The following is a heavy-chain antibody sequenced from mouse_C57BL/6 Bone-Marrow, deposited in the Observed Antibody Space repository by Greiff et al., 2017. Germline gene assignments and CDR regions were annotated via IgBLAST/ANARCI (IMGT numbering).Heavy chain of an antibody. CDR1: GYTFTDYY. J-gene: IGHJ4*01. V-gene: IGHV1-19*01. CDR3: ARRITTVVAPYYAMDY. D-gene: IGHD1-1*01. Sequence: VQLQQSGPVLVKPGASVKMSCKASGYTFTDYYMNWVKQSHGKSLEWIGVINPYNGGTSYNQTFKGKATLTVDKSSSTAYMELNSLTSGDSAVYYCARRITTVVAPYYAMDYWGQGTSVTVSS. CDR2: INPYNGGT.